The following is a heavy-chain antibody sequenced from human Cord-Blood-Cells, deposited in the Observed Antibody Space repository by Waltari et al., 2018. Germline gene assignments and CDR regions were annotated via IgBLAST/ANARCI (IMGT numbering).Heavy chain of an antibody. CDR3: ARRVRDGHYNWFDP. J-gene: IGHJ5*02. CDR1: GGSISSSSYY. CDR2: IYYSGTT. Sequence: QLQLQESGPGLVKPSETLSLTCTVSGGSISSSSYYWGWIRQPPGKGLEGIGSIYYSGTTYYTPSLKSRVTISGDTSKNQFSLKLSSVTAADTAVYYCARRVRDGHYNWFDPWGQGTLVTVSS. V-gene: IGHV4-39*01.